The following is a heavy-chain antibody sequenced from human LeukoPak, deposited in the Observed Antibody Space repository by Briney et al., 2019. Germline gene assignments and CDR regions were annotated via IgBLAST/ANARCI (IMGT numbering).Heavy chain of an antibody. CDR1: GFTFSNYA. V-gene: IGHV3-30-3*01. J-gene: IGHJ4*02. Sequence: GGSLRLSCAASGFTFSNYAMHWARQAPGKGLEWVAFISHDRSNNCHADSVKGRFTISRDNSKNTLYLQMNSLTDEDTAVYYCAKGDYYDPKFDYWGQGTLVTVSS. CDR3: AKGDYYDPKFDY. CDR2: ISHDRSNN. D-gene: IGHD3-22*01.